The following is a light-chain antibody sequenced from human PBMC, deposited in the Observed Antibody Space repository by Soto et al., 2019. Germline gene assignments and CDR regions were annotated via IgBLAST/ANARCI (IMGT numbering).Light chain of an antibody. J-gene: IGKJ1*01. Sequence: EIVLTQSPATLSLSPGGIATLSCRASQSVGSNLAWCQQTPGQAPRLLIYGASTRATGIPARFSGSESGADLTLTISRLEPEDFAVYYCQQYGSSGTFGQGTKVDIK. V-gene: IGKV3-20*01. CDR1: QSVGSN. CDR3: QQYGSSGT. CDR2: GAS.